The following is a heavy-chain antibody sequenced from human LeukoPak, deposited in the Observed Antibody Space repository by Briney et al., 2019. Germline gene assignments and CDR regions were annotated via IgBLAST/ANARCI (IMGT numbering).Heavy chain of an antibody. J-gene: IGHJ4*02. CDR2: ISYDGTNK. D-gene: IGHD1-26*01. CDR3: ARLVVGAIDY. V-gene: IGHV3-33*08. Sequence: GGSLRLSCAASRFTFNTYGMHWVRQAPGKGLEWVAIISYDGTNKYYADSVKGRFTISRDNSKNMVYLQMNSLRAGDTALYHCARLVVGAIDYWGQGTLVTVSP. CDR1: RFTFNTYG.